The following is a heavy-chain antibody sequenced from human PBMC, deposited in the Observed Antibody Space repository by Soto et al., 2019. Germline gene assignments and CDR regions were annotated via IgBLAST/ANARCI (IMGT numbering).Heavy chain of an antibody. CDR1: GFTFDYYW. CDR2: IQNDASLT. Sequence: SGGSLRLSCAASGFTFDYYWMHWVRQVPGKGLLWVSHIQNDASLTTYADSVKGRFTISRDNAKNSLYLQMNSLRAEDTALYYCAKGLGSWATQYEFDYWGQGILVTSPQ. CDR3: AKGLGSWATQYEFDY. J-gene: IGHJ4*02. V-gene: IGHV3-74*01. D-gene: IGHD6-13*01.